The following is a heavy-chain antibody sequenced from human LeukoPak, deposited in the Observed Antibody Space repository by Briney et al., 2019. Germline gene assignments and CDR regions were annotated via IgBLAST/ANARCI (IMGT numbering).Heavy chain of an antibody. Sequence: GGSLRLSRAASGFTVSSNYMSWVRQAPGKGLEWVSYISSSGSTIYYADSVKGRFTISRDNAKNSLYLQMNSLRAEDTAVYYCARDPMDFDYWGQGTLVTVSS. CDR2: ISSSGSTI. CDR3: ARDPMDFDY. J-gene: IGHJ4*02. V-gene: IGHV3-11*01. D-gene: IGHD3-10*01. CDR1: GFTVSSNY.